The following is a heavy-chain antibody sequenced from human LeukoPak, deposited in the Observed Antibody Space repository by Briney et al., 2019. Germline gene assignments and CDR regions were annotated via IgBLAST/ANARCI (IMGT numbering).Heavy chain of an antibody. V-gene: IGHV4-59*08. CDR2: IYYSGST. Sequence: PSETLSLTCTVSGGSISSYYWSWIRQPPGKGLEWIGYIYYSGSTNYNPSLKSRVTISVDTSKNQFSLKLSSVTAADTAVYYCARGSRDGYNEYYFDYWGQGTLVTVSS. D-gene: IGHD5-24*01. CDR3: ARGSRDGYNEYYFDY. J-gene: IGHJ4*02. CDR1: GGSISSYY.